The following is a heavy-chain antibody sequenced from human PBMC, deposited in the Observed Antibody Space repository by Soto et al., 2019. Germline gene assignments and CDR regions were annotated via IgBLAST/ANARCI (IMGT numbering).Heavy chain of an antibody. Sequence: ASVKVSCKASGYTFTSYGISWARQAPGQGLEWMGWISAYNGNTNYAQKLQGRVTMTTDTSTSTAYMELRSLRSDDTAVYYCARDFIVVVPAAIPYYYYYGMDVWGQGTTVTVSS. D-gene: IGHD2-2*01. CDR3: ARDFIVVVPAAIPYYYYYGMDV. V-gene: IGHV1-18*04. J-gene: IGHJ6*02. CDR1: GYTFTSYG. CDR2: ISAYNGNT.